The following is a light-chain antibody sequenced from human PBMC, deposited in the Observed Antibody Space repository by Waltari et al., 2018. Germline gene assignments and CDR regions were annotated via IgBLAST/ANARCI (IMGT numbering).Light chain of an antibody. J-gene: IGKJ1*01. CDR2: HAS. CDR3: QHYLRLPVT. CDR1: QSVNGA. Sequence: EIVLTQSPGTLSLSPGAGATLSCRASQSVNGALAWYQQKPGQAPRLLIYHASNRATGIPDRFSGSGSGTDFCLTISRLEPEDFAVYYCQHYLRLPVTFGQGTKVEI. V-gene: IGKV3-20*01.